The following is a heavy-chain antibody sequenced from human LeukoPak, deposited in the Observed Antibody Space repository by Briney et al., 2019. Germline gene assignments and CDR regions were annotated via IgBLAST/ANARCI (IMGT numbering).Heavy chain of an antibody. CDR1: GFTFDDYA. J-gene: IGHJ4*02. V-gene: IGHV3-9*01. CDR3: AKALTTYGVLDY. D-gene: IGHD4-17*01. Sequence: QPGGSLRLSCAASGFTFDDYAMHWVRQAPGKGLEWVSGISWNSVSIGYADSVKGRLTISRDNAKNSLYLQMNSLRAEDTALYYCAKALTTYGVLDYWGQGTLVTVSS. CDR2: ISWNSVSI.